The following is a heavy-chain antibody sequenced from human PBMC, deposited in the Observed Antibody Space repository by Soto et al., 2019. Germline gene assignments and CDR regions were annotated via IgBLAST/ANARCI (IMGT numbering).Heavy chain of an antibody. D-gene: IGHD2-2*01. CDR2: INSDGGST. V-gene: IGHV3-74*01. CDR3: AITSPHYFEY. CDR1: GFTFSTYW. Sequence: GGSLRLSCAASGFTFSTYWMHWVRQAPGKGLVWVSRINSDGGSTTYADSVKGRFTISRDYAKNTLYLQMNSLRAEDTAVYYCAITSPHYFEYWGRGTVVTVSS. J-gene: IGHJ4*02.